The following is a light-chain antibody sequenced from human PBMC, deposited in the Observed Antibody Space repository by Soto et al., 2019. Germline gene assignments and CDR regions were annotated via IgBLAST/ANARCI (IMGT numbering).Light chain of an antibody. CDR3: QQYDNLPIT. J-gene: IGKJ5*01. V-gene: IGKV1-33*01. CDR1: EDINNY. Sequence: DIQMTQSPSSLSASVGDRVTITCQASEDINNYLNWYHQKPGKAPKLLIYDASNLEAGVPSRFRGSGSGTDFTFTISSLQPEDIATYYCQQYDNLPITFGQGTRLEIK. CDR2: DAS.